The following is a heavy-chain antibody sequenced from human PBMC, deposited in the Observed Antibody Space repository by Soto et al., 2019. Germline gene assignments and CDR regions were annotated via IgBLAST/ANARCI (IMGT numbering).Heavy chain of an antibody. Sequence: QVQLQQWGAGLLKPSETLSLTCAVYNGSFSDYYWSWIRQSPGKGLEWIGEINHSGTTNSNPSLKSRVTMSAATSKNQFSLKLTSVTAADTAVYYCARVRERYSGSHAYWGQGTQVTVSS. J-gene: IGHJ4*02. D-gene: IGHD1-26*01. V-gene: IGHV4-34*02. CDR2: INHSGTT. CDR1: NGSFSDYY. CDR3: ARVRERYSGSHAY.